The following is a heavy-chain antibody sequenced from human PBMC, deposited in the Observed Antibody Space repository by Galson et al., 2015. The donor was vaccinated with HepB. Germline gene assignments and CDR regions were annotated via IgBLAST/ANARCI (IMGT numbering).Heavy chain of an antibody. Sequence: SLRLSCAASGFTFRNYAMSWVRQAPGKGLEWVSSISGSGGDTYYADPVKGRFTISRDNSKNTVYLQMNSLRAKDTAVYYCAKRAGWGGLLLPVGCDSWGQGSLVTVSA. CDR2: ISGSGGDT. CDR3: AKRAGWGGLLLPVGCDS. D-gene: IGHD2-21*01. J-gene: IGHJ5*02. V-gene: IGHV3-23*01. CDR1: GFTFRNYA.